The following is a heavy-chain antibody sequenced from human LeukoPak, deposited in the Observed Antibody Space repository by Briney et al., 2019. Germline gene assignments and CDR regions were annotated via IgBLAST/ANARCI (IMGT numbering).Heavy chain of an antibody. CDR3: ARDERRYCSSTSCPGDY. J-gene: IGHJ4*02. CDR1: GYTFTSYA. D-gene: IGHD2-2*01. CDR2: IIPIFGTA. Sequence: SVKVSCKASGYTFTSYAMNWVRQAPGQGLEWMGGIIPIFGTANYAQKFQGRVTITADESTSTAYMELSSLRSEDTAVYYCARDERRYCSSTSCPGDYWGQGTLVTVSS. V-gene: IGHV1-69*13.